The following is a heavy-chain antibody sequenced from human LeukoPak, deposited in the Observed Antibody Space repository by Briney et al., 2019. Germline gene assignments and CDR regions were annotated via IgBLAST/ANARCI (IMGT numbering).Heavy chain of an antibody. J-gene: IGHJ4*02. CDR3: ARSDMVRGVIRIDY. Sequence: PSETLSLTCTVSGGSISSSSYYWGWIRQPPGKGLEWIGSIYYSGSTYYNPSLKSRVTISVDTSKNQFSLKLSSVTAADTAVYYCARSDMVRGVIRIDYWGQGTLVTVSS. CDR2: IYYSGST. CDR1: GGSISSSSYY. V-gene: IGHV4-39*07. D-gene: IGHD3-10*01.